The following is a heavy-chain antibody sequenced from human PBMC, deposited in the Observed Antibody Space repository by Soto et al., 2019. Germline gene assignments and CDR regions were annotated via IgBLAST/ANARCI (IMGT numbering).Heavy chain of an antibody. D-gene: IGHD6-13*01. J-gene: IGHJ5*02. Sequence: ASVKVSCKASGYTFTSYGISWVRQAPGQGLEWMGWISAYNGNTNYAQKLQGRVTMTTDTSTSTAYMELRSLRSDDTAVYYCARNSAKQQLGTFDPWGQGTLVTVSS. V-gene: IGHV1-18*01. CDR3: ARNSAKQQLGTFDP. CDR1: GYTFTSYG. CDR2: ISAYNGNT.